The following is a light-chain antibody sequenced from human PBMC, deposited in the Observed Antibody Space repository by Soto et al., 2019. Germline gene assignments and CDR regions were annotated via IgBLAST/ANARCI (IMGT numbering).Light chain of an antibody. CDR1: QTISSW. CDR2: KAS. Sequence: DIQMTLSPSTLSGSVGDRVTITCRASQTISSWLAWYQQKPGKAPKLLIYKASTLKSGVPSRFSGSGSGTEFTLTISSLQPDDFATYYCQQRSYWPPYTFGQGTKVDIK. V-gene: IGKV1-5*03. J-gene: IGKJ2*01. CDR3: QQRSYWPPYT.